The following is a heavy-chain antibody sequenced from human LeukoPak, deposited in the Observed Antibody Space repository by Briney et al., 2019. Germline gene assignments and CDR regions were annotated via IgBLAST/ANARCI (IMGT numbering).Heavy chain of an antibody. CDR2: FDPEDGET. CDR3: ATAQAGIAVAGSSDY. CDR1: GYTLTELS. Sequence: GASVKVSCKVSGYTLTELSMHWVRQAPGKRLEWMGGFDPEDGETIYAQKFQGRVTMTEDTSTDAAYMELSSLRSEDTAVYYCATAQAGIAVAGSSDYWGQGTLVTVSS. D-gene: IGHD6-19*01. V-gene: IGHV1-24*01. J-gene: IGHJ4*02.